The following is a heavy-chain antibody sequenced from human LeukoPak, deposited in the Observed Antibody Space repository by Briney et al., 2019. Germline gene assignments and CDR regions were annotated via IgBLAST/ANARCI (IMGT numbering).Heavy chain of an antibody. CDR1: GFTFSSYE. V-gene: IGHV3-48*03. Sequence: GGSLRLSCAAFGFTFSSYEMNWVRQAPGKGLEWVSYISSSGSTIYYADSVKGRFTISRDNAKNSLYLQMNSLRAEDTAVYYCARCDYGDSYFDYWGQGTLVTVSS. D-gene: IGHD4-17*01. CDR2: ISSSGSTI. J-gene: IGHJ4*02. CDR3: ARCDYGDSYFDY.